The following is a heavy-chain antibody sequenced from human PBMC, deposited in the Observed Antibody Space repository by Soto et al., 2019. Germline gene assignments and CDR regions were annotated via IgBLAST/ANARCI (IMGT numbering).Heavy chain of an antibody. D-gene: IGHD5-12*01. CDR2: IHNSGSS. CDR3: ARLRDGYNSFDY. J-gene: IGHJ4*02. CDR1: GGSINSNAYY. Sequence: SETLSLTCSVSGGSINSNAYYWSWIRQPPGKGLEWLGYIHNSGSSHYRPSLKSRLNISLDTSKNQFSLKVTSVTPADTAVYSCARLRDGYNSFDYWGLGILVTV. V-gene: IGHV4-30-4*01.